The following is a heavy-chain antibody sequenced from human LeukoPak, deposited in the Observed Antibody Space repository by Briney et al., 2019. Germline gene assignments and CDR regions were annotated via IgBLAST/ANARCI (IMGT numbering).Heavy chain of an antibody. CDR2: IYSGGST. D-gene: IGHD2-21*02. Sequence: GGSLRLSCAASGFTVSDNYMSWVRQAPGKGLEWVSLIYSGGSTYYADSVKGRFTISRDNSKNTLYLQMNSLRAEDTAIYYCTRVTSDFWGQGTLVTVSS. CDR1: GFTVSDNY. CDR3: TRVTSDF. J-gene: IGHJ4*02. V-gene: IGHV3-66*01.